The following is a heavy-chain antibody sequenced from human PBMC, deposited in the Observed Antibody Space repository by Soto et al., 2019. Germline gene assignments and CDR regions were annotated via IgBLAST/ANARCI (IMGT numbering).Heavy chain of an antibody. CDR2: IYYSGST. D-gene: IGHD6-13*01. J-gene: IGHJ4*02. V-gene: IGHV4-39*01. Sequence: QLQLQESGPGLVKPAETLSFTCTVSGGSISSSDYWWGWIRQPPGKGLEWIGSIYYSGSTHYIPSLKSRVIMSVDTSKNQFSLRLSSVTAADTAVYYCARQIGRGSWSLDHWGQGTLVTVSS. CDR3: ARQIGRGSWSLDH. CDR1: GGSISSSDYW.